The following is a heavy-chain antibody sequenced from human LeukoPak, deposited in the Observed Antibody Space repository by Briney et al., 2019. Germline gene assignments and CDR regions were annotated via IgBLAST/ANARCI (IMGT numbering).Heavy chain of an antibody. J-gene: IGHJ5*02. CDR2: ISGSGGST. CDR3: AKYGRRYYYDSSGYPNWFDP. Sequence: GGSLRLSCAASGFTFSSYATSWVRQAPGKGLEWVSAISGSGGSTYYADSVKGRFTISRDNSKNTLYLQMNSLRAEDTAVYYCAKYGRRYYYDSSGYPNWFDPWGQGTLVTVSS. D-gene: IGHD3-22*01. V-gene: IGHV3-23*01. CDR1: GFTFSSYA.